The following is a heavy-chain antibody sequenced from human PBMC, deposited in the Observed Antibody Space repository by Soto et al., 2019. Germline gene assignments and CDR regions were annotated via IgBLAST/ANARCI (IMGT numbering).Heavy chain of an antibody. CDR2: VSYDGGTR. CDR3: AREAYKYDLGALDF. D-gene: IGHD2-21*01. CDR1: GFSFRTYA. V-gene: IGHV3-30-3*01. Sequence: QVQLVESGGGVVQPGRSLRLSCVASGFSFRTYAMQWVRQAPGKGLEWVAVVSYDGGTRFYADSVRGRFTISRDNSKSTLYLDIHSLTIEDTAVDYCAREAYKYDLGALDFWGRGALVAVSS. J-gene: IGHJ4*02.